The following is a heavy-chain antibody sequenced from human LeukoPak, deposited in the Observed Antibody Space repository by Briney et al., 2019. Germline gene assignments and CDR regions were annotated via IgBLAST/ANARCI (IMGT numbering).Heavy chain of an antibody. D-gene: IGHD3-10*01. CDR3: ASHPSDHYYYYGMDV. CDR2: INTNTGNP. V-gene: IGHV7-4-1*02. Sequence: ASVKVSYKASGYTFTSYAMNWVRQAPGQGLEWMGWINTNTGNPTYAQGFTGRFVFSLDTSVSTAYLQISSLKAEDTAVYYCASHPSDHYYYYGMDVWGQGTTVTVSS. CDR1: GYTFTSYA. J-gene: IGHJ6*02.